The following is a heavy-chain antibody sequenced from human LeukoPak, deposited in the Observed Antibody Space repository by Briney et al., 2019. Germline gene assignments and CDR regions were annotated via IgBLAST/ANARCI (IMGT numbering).Heavy chain of an antibody. CDR2: ISYDGSNK. J-gene: IGHJ3*02. CDR3: AKDSNPFYGDDAFDI. CDR1: GFTFSSYA. D-gene: IGHD4-17*01. Sequence: GRSLRLSCAASGFTFSSYAMHWVRQAPGKGLEWVAVISYDGSNKYYADSVKGRFTISRDNPKNTLYLQMNSLRAEDTAVYYCAKDSNPFYGDDAFDIWGQGTMVTVSS. V-gene: IGHV3-30-3*01.